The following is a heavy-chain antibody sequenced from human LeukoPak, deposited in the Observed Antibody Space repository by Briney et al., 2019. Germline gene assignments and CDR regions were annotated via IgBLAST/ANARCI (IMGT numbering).Heavy chain of an antibody. CDR2: INHSGST. CDR1: GGSFSGYY. CDR3: ARQGSTRGWYSSSRLDY. V-gene: IGHV4-34*01. J-gene: IGHJ4*02. Sequence: PSETLSLTCAVYGGSFSGYYWSWIRQPPGKGLEWIGEINHSGSTNYNPSLKSRVTISVDTSKNQFSLRLSSVTAADTAVYYCARQGSTRGWYSSSRLDYWGQGTLVTVSS. D-gene: IGHD6-13*01.